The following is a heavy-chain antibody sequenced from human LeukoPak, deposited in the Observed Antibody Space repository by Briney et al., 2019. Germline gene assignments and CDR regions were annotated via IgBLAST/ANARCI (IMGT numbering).Heavy chain of an antibody. J-gene: IGHJ4*02. CDR3: AKGYCSGGSCYFDY. Sequence: RGSLRLSCAASGFTFSNYEMNWVRQAPGKGLEWVSYISGSGSTTYYADSVKGRFTISRDNAKNSLYLQMNSLRAQDTAVSYWAKGYCSGGSCYFDYWGQGTLVTGSS. CDR1: GFTFSNYE. D-gene: IGHD2-15*01. V-gene: IGHV3-48*03. CDR2: ISGSGSTT.